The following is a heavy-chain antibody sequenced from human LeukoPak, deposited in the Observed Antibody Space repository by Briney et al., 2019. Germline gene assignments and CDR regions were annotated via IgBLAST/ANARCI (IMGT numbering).Heavy chain of an antibody. CDR2: IYPGDSDT. J-gene: IGHJ6*02. CDR1: GYSFTSYW. D-gene: IGHD2-2*02. Sequence: GESLKISCKGSGYSFTSYWIGWVRQMPGKGLEWMGIIYPGDSDTRYSPSFQGQVTISADKSISTAYLQWSSLKASDTAMYYCARAPKYQLLYEAHYYYGMDVWGQGTTVTVSS. V-gene: IGHV5-51*01. CDR3: ARAPKYQLLYEAHYYYGMDV.